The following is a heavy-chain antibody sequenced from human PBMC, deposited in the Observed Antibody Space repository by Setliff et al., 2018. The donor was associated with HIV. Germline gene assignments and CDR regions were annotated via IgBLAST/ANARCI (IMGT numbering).Heavy chain of an antibody. J-gene: IGHJ6*03. CDR1: GGFFSSTNW. CDR3: VRERRTPSYSTSSGRTFQYNMDV. D-gene: IGHD2-21*01. V-gene: IGHV4-4*02. Sequence: ASETLSLTCAVSGGFFSSTNWWGWVRQSPGKGLEWIGEIYHTGSANYNPSLTGRVIISGDKSKNQFSLKLKSVTAADTALYFCVRERRTPSYSTSSGRTFQYNMDVWGKGTTVTVSS. CDR2: IYHTGSA.